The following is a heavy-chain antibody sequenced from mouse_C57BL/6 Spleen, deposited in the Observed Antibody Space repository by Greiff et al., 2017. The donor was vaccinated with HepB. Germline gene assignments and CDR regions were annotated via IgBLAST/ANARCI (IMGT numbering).Heavy chain of an antibody. J-gene: IGHJ2*01. Sequence: EVKLMESGPGLVKPSQSLSLTCSVTGYSITSGYYWNWIRQFPGNKLEWMGYISYDGSNNYNPSLKNRISITRDTSKNQFFLKLNSVTTEDTATYYCARDLLLDYFDYWGQGTTLTVSS. CDR2: ISYDGSN. CDR1: GYSITSGYY. CDR3: ARDLLLDYFDY. V-gene: IGHV3-6*01. D-gene: IGHD2-10*01.